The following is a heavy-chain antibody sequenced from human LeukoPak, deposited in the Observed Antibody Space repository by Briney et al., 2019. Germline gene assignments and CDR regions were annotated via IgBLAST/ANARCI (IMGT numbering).Heavy chain of an antibody. D-gene: IGHD2-21*01. J-gene: IGHJ4*02. Sequence: KPSETLSLTCTVSGYSISSGCYWGWIRQPPGKGLEWIGSIYHSGSTYYNPSLKSRVTISVDTSKNQFSLKLSSVTAADTAVYYCARATAYYCIDQWGQGTLVTVSS. CDR3: ARATAYYCIDQ. CDR2: IYHSGST. V-gene: IGHV4-38-2*02. CDR1: GYSISSGCY.